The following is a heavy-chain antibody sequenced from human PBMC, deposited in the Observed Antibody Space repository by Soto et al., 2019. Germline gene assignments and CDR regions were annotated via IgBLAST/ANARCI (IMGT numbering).Heavy chain of an antibody. CDR1: GGSISSSNW. CDR2: IYHSGST. V-gene: IGHV4-4*02. Sequence: QVQLQESGPGLVKPSGTLSLTCAVSGGSISSSNWWSWVRQPPGKGLEWMGEIYHSGSTNYNPALMSRVTISVDKSKNQFSLKLSSVTAADTAVYYCARDRIVVVPAAMKPYYYYGMDVWGQGTTVTVSS. CDR3: ARDRIVVVPAAMKPYYYYGMDV. J-gene: IGHJ6*02. D-gene: IGHD2-2*01.